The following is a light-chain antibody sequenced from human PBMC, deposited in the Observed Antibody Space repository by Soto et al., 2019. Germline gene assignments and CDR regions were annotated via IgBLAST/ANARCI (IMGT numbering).Light chain of an antibody. V-gene: IGKV3-20*01. CDR2: GAS. Sequence: EIVFTQSPGTLALSPGERATLPRRASQSVSSSYLAWYQQRPGQAPRLLIYGASSRATGIPDRFSGSGSGTDFALTISRLEPEDFALYYCQHYSRSPWTFGQGTKVDIK. J-gene: IGKJ1*01. CDR3: QHYSRSPWT. CDR1: QSVSSSY.